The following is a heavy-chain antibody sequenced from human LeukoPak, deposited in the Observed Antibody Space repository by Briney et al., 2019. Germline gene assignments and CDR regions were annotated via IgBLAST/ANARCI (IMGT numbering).Heavy chain of an antibody. Sequence: GASVTVSCKASGGTFSSYAISWVRQAPGQGLEWMGGIIPIFGTANYAQKFQGRVTITTDESTSTAYMELSSLRSEDTAVYYCARLAYDSSGYYPFDYWGQGTLVTVSS. V-gene: IGHV1-69*05. D-gene: IGHD3-22*01. CDR2: IIPIFGTA. CDR1: GGTFSSYA. CDR3: ARLAYDSSGYYPFDY. J-gene: IGHJ4*02.